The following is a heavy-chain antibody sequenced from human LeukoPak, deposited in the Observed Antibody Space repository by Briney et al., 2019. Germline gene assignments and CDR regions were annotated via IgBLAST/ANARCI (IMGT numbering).Heavy chain of an antibody. CDR1: GGSISSGDYY. J-gene: IGHJ4*02. V-gene: IGHV4-30-4*01. Sequence: NASETLSLTCTVSGGSISSGDYYWSWIRQPPGKGLEWIGYIHYRGGSYYNPSLKSRVTMSVDTSKNQFSLKLSSVTAADTAVYYCARASGDYVYFDYWGQGTLVTVFS. CDR3: ARASGDYVYFDY. CDR2: IHYRGGS. D-gene: IGHD4-17*01.